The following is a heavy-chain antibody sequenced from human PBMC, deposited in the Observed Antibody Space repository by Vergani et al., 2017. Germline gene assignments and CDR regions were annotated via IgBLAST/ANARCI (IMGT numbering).Heavy chain of an antibody. J-gene: IGHJ4*02. CDR2: IDPSDSYT. CDR1: GYSFTSYW. CDR3: ASFLYLGVDPVC. D-gene: IGHD3-3*01. V-gene: IGHV5-10-1*03. Sequence: EVQLVQSGAEVKKPGESLRISCKGSGYSFTSYWISWVRQMPGKGLEWMGRIDPSDSYTNYSPSFQGHVTITADKSISTAYLQWSSLKASDTAMYYCASFLYLGVDPVCWGQGTLVTVSS.